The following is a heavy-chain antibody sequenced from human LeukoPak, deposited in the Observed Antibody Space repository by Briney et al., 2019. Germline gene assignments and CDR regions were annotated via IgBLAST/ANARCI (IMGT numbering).Heavy chain of an antibody. Sequence: SVKVSCKASGGTFSSYAISWVRQAPGQGLEWMGGIIPIFGTANYAQKFQGRVTITTDESTSTAYMELSSLRSEDTAVYYCARDRKWLPHYFDYWGQGTLVTVSS. J-gene: IGHJ4*02. D-gene: IGHD5-18*01. CDR2: IIPIFGTA. CDR1: GGTFSSYA. V-gene: IGHV1-69*05. CDR3: ARDRKWLPHYFDY.